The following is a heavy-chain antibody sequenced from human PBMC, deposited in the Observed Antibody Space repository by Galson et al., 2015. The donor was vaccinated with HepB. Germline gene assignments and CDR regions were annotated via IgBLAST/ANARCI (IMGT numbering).Heavy chain of an antibody. D-gene: IGHD3-22*01. J-gene: IGHJ4*02. V-gene: IGHV1-3*01. Sequence: SVKVSCKASGYTFTSYAMHWVRQAPGQRLEWMGWINAGNGNTKYSQKFQGRVTITRDTSASTAYMELSSLRSEDTAVYYCASSSSGYFGPIDYWGQGTLVTVSS. CDR3: ASSSSGYFGPIDY. CDR1: GYTFTSYA. CDR2: INAGNGNT.